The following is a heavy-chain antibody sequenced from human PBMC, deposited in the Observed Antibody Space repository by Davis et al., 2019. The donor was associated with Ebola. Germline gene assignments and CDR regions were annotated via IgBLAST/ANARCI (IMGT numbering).Heavy chain of an antibody. CDR1: GFTFSSYA. CDR2: ISYDGSNK. CDR3: AKDRGGVVITYPSFDP. J-gene: IGHJ5*02. D-gene: IGHD3-3*01. Sequence: GESLKISCAASGFTFSSYAMHWVRQAPGKGLEWVAVISYDGSNKYYADSVKGRFTISRDNSKNTLYLQMNSLRAEDTAVYYCAKDRGGVVITYPSFDPWGQGTLVTVSS. V-gene: IGHV3-30-3*01.